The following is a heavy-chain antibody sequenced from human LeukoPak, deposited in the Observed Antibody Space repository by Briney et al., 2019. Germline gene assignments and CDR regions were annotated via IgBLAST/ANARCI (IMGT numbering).Heavy chain of an antibody. D-gene: IGHD6-19*01. CDR1: GYSFTSYW. J-gene: IGHJ4*02. CDR2: IYPGDSDT. Sequence: GESLKISCKGSGYSFTSYWIGWVRQMPGKGLEWMGIIYPGDSDTRYSPSFQGQVTISADKSISTAYLQWSSLKASDAAMYYCARDPGYSSGWYYFDYWGQGTLVTVSS. CDR3: ARDPGYSSGWYYFDY. V-gene: IGHV5-51*01.